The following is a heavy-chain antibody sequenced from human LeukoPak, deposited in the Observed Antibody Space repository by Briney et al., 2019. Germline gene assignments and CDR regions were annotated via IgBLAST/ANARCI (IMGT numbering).Heavy chain of an antibody. D-gene: IGHD6-19*01. J-gene: IGHJ4*02. V-gene: IGHV3-48*03. CDR2: ISSSGSTI. CDR1: GFTFSSYE. Sequence: GGSLRLSCAASGFTFSSYEMNWVRQAPGKGLEWVSYISSSGSTIYYADSVKGRFTISRDNARNSLYLQMNSLRAEDTAVYYCARGSSGWYGAYYFDYWGQGTLVTVSS. CDR3: ARGSSGWYGAYYFDY.